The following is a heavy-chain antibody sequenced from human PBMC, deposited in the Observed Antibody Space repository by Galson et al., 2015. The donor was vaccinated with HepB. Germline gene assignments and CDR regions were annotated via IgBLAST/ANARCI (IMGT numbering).Heavy chain of an antibody. CDR2: IKNDGSKT. J-gene: IGHJ5*02. Sequence: SLRLSCAASGSTFRGNWMHWVRQAPGKGLVWVARIKNDGSKTMYADSVKGRFTISRDNAKNTLYLQMNSLGVEDTAVYYCVNSDWFDTWGQGTLVTVSS. CDR3: VNSDWFDT. V-gene: IGHV3-74*03. CDR1: GSTFRGNW.